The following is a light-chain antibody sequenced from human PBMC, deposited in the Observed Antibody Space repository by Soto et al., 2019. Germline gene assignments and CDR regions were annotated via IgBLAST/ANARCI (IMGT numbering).Light chain of an antibody. V-gene: IGKV1-39*01. CDR2: AAY. CDR1: QSISSY. CDR3: QQSYGTLIT. Sequence: DIQMTQSPSSLSASVGDRVTITCRASQSISSYLNWYQQKPGKAPKLLIYAAYSLQSGVTSRFSGSGSGTDFTLTISSLQPEDFATYYCQQSYGTLITVGPGTRLEIK. J-gene: IGKJ5*01.